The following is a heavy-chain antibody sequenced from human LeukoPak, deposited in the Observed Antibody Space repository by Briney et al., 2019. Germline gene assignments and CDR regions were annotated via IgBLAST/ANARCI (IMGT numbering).Heavy chain of an antibody. CDR2: ISAYNSKT. J-gene: IGHJ4*02. V-gene: IGHV1-18*01. CDR3: ARSSLRPDY. CDR1: GYGFGTYG. Sequence: ASVKVSCKASGYGFGTYGVCWVRQAPGQGLEWMGWISAYNSKTNYAQKFQGRVTMTTDTSTSTAYMELRSLKFDDTAMYFCARSSLRPDYWGQGTLVTVSS. D-gene: IGHD2-2*01.